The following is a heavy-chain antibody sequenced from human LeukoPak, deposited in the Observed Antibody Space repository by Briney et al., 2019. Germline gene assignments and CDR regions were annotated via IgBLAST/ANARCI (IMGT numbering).Heavy chain of an antibody. CDR2: IYTSGST. Sequence: PSETLSLTCTVSGGSISSYYWSWIRQPAGKGLEWIGRIYTSGSTNYNPSLKSRVTMSVDTSKNQFALKLSSVTAGDTAVYYCAREKWIHAFDIWGQGTMVTVSS. V-gene: IGHV4-4*07. J-gene: IGHJ3*02. CDR3: AREKWIHAFDI. CDR1: GGSISSYY. D-gene: IGHD5-18*01.